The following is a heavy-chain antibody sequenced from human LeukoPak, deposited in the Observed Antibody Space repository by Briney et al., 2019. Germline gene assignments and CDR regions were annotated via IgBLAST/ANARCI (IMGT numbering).Heavy chain of an antibody. CDR1: GYTFTSYG. J-gene: IGHJ4*02. V-gene: IGHV1-18*01. D-gene: IGHD2-2*01. CDR3: ARYIVVVPAAFDY. Sequence: GASVKVSCKASGYTFTSYGISWVRQAPGQGLEGLGWISAYNGSTNYAQKHQGRVTMTADTSTSTAYIELRSLRSDDTAVYYCARYIVVVPAAFDYGGQGTLVTVSS. CDR2: ISAYNGST.